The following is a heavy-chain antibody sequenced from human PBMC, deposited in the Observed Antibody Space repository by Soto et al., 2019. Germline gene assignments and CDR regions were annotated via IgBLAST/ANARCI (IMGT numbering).Heavy chain of an antibody. CDR1: GFTFSSYG. Sequence: QVRLVESGGGVVQPGRSLRLSCAASGFTFSSYGMHWVRQAPGKGLEWVAVISYDGSNKYYADSVKGRFTISRDNSKNTLYLQRNSLRAEDTAVYYCAKDPGFGAVAYYYYYGMDVWGQGTTVTVSS. CDR3: AKDPGFGAVAYYYYYGMDV. CDR2: ISYDGSNK. V-gene: IGHV3-30*18. D-gene: IGHD6-19*01. J-gene: IGHJ6*02.